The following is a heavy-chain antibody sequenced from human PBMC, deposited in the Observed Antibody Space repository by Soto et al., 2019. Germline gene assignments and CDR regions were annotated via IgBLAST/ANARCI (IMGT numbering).Heavy chain of an antibody. D-gene: IGHD1-7*01. CDR1: GFTFRAYG. CDR3: AKDPDFGSTSYFDY. Sequence: GGSLRLSFAASGFTFRAYGMSWVRQAPGKVLGWVAAISPSGVSPYSTGSVKGRFTISRDNSKNPLYLQMNSLRAEDTAIYYCAKDPDFGSTSYFDYWGQGTLVTVSS. J-gene: IGHJ4*02. V-gene: IGHV3-23*01. CDR2: ISPSGVSP.